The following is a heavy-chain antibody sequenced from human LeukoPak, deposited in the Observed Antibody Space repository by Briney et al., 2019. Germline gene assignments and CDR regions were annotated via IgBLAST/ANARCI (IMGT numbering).Heavy chain of an antibody. J-gene: IGHJ4*02. CDR2: IYHSGST. Sequence: PSETLSLTCAVSGGPISSSNWWSWVRQPPGKGLEWIGEIYHSGSTNYNPSLKSRVTISVDKSKNQFSLKLSSVTAADTAVYYCARADFWAVALDYWGQGTLVTVSS. D-gene: IGHD6-19*01. CDR1: GGPISSSNW. V-gene: IGHV4-4*02. CDR3: ARADFWAVALDY.